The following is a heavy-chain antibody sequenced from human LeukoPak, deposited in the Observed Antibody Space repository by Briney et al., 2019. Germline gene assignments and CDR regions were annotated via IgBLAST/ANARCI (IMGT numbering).Heavy chain of an antibody. CDR1: GFTFSSYS. D-gene: IGHD4-11*01. J-gene: IGHJ4*02. CDR3: TTASNYEEWWDY. Sequence: PGGSLRLSCAASGFTFSSYSMNWVRQAPGKGLEWVGRIKSKTDGGTTDYAAPVKGRFTISRDDSKNTLYLQMNSLKTEDTAVYYCTTASNYEEWWDYWGQGTLVTVSS. CDR2: IKSKTDGGTT. V-gene: IGHV3-15*01.